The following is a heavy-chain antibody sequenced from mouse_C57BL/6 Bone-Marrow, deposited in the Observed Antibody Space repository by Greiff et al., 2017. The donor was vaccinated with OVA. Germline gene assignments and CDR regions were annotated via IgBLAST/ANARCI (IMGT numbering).Heavy chain of an antibody. CDR2: ICTLAYSI. Sequence: DVMLVESGGGLVQPGGSLTLSCAASGFTFSDYGMAWVRQAPGKGPEWVAFICTLAYSIYYADTVTGRFTISRENAKNTLYLEKSRLGSEDTAGYYCARGDYDGGYAMDYWGQGTSVTVSA. CDR1: GFTFSDYG. J-gene: IGHJ4*01. D-gene: IGHD2-4*01. V-gene: IGHV5-15*01. CDR3: ARGDYDGGYAMDY.